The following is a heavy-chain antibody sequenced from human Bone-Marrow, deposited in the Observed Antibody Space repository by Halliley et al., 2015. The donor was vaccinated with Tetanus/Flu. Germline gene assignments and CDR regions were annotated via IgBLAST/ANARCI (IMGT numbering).Heavy chain of an antibody. D-gene: IGHD5-18*01. Sequence: INQGGITNYNPSLKCQVTISVDTSKNQFSLKMSSASAADTAVYYCAREEGLQVSLVQACWLDLWGQGNLVTVSA. J-gene: IGHJ5*02. V-gene: IGHV4-34*01. CDR2: INQGGIT. CDR3: AREEGLQVSLVQACWLDL.